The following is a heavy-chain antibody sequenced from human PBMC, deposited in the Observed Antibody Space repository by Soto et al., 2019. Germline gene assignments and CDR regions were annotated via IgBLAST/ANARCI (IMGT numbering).Heavy chain of an antibody. CDR1: GFTFSNNA. D-gene: IGHD3-3*01. CDR2: ISFDSSEI. V-gene: IGHV3-30*01. Sequence: GGSLRLSCVGSGFTFSNNAMHWVRQAPGKGLEWVAFISFDSSEIHYADSVKGRFTISRVNPRNTLFLHVNSPRADDTAVYYCAIARVADSSLDHWGQGTLVTVSS. CDR3: AIARVADSSLDH. J-gene: IGHJ4*02.